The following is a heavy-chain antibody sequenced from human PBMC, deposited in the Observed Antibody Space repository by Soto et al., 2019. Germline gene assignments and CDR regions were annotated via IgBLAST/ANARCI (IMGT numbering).Heavy chain of an antibody. CDR3: TSDRDFDWLLSPNDAFDI. D-gene: IGHD3-9*01. Sequence: GGSLRLSCTASGFTFGDYAMSWFRQAPGKGLEWVGFIRSKAYGGATEYAASVTGRFTISRDDSKSIAYLQMNSLKTEDTAVYYCTSDRDFDWLLSPNDAFDIWGQGTMVTVSS. CDR2: IRSKAYGGAT. V-gene: IGHV3-49*03. J-gene: IGHJ3*02. CDR1: GFTFGDYA.